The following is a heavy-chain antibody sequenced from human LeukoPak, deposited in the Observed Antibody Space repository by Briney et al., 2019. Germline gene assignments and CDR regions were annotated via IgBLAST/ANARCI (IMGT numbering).Heavy chain of an antibody. J-gene: IGHJ4*02. Sequence: PSETLSLTCAVYGRSFSCYYWSWLRQPPGKGLEWIGEINHSGSTNYNPSLKSRVTISVDTSRNQFSLKLRSVTAADTAVYYCARAIVVVPAATADYFDYWGQGTLVTVSS. V-gene: IGHV4-34*01. D-gene: IGHD2-2*01. CDR3: ARAIVVVPAATADYFDY. CDR1: GRSFSCYY. CDR2: INHSGST.